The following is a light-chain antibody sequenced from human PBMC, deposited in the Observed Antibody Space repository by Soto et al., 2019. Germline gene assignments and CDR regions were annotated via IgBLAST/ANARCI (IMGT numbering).Light chain of an antibody. CDR2: GVT. Sequence: QSALTQPTSVSGSPGQSITISCTGNHNDSGTYDYVSWYQQHPGRAPRLLIHGVTTRPSGISDRFSSSKSGLTASLTISGLQPEDEADYYCSSFTSNRIYVFGPGTKVTVL. CDR1: HNDSGTYDY. J-gene: IGLJ1*01. CDR3: SSFTSNRIYV. V-gene: IGLV2-14*03.